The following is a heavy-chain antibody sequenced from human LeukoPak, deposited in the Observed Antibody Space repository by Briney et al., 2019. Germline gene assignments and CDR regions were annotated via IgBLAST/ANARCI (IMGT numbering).Heavy chain of an antibody. J-gene: IGHJ4*02. CDR2: IYHSGST. CDR3: ARVGGQLLSISNFDY. CDR1: GYSISSGYY. Sequence: PSETLSLTCTVSGYSISSGYYWGWIRQPPGKGLEWIGSIYHSGSTYYNPSLKSRVTISVDTSKNQFSLKLSSVTAADTAVYYCARVGGQLLSISNFDYWGQGTLVTVSS. V-gene: IGHV4-38-2*02. D-gene: IGHD2-2*01.